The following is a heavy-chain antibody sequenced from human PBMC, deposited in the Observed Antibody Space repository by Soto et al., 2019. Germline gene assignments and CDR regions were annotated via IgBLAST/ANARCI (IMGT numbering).Heavy chain of an antibody. CDR3: ARDLCSAMTGYAFDI. CDR2: LSYDGNNE. J-gene: IGHJ3*02. Sequence: QVQLVESGGGVVQPGRSLRLSCAASGFILNIYAMHWVRQAPGKGLEWVAVLSYDGNNEYYSDSVKGRFTISRDNSKNTLFLQMNSLRAEDTAVYYCARDLCSAMTGYAFDIWGQGTMVTVSS. V-gene: IGHV3-30-3*01. D-gene: IGHD2-15*01. CDR1: GFILNIYA.